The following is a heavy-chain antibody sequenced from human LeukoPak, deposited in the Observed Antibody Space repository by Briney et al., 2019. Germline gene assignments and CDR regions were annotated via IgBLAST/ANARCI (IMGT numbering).Heavy chain of an antibody. J-gene: IGHJ5*02. Sequence: SETLSLTCTVSGGSISSGGYYWRWLRQHPGKGLEWIGYIYYSGSTYYNPSLKSRVTISVDTSKNQFSLKLSSVTAADTAVYYCAREQRYYYGSGSPLGPWGQGTLVTVSS. D-gene: IGHD3-10*01. CDR1: GGSISSGGYY. CDR2: IYYSGST. CDR3: AREQRYYYGSGSPLGP. V-gene: IGHV4-31*03.